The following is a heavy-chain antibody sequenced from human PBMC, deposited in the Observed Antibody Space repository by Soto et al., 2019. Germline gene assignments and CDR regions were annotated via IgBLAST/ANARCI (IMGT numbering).Heavy chain of an antibody. V-gene: IGHV3-33*01. CDR3: VSDFGDYKFDY. CDR2: IWGEGSNE. J-gene: IGHJ4*02. Sequence: QVQLVESGGGVVQPGGSLRLSCAVSEFTFSGYSMHWVRQAPGKGLEWVAVIWGEGSNEYYADSVKGRFTISRDTSKNTLYLQMSSLRADDTAFYYCVSDFGDYKFDYWGQGTLVTVSS. D-gene: IGHD4-17*01. CDR1: EFTFSGYS.